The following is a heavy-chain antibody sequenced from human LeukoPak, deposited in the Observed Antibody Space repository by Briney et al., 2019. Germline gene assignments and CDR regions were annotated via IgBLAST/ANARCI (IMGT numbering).Heavy chain of an antibody. CDR1: GFSFSDYY. V-gene: IGHV3-11*01. CDR2: ITSSGSSI. Sequence: GGSLRLSCAASGFSFSDYYMNWIRQAPGKGLEWVSYITSSGSSIYYADSVKGRFTISRDNAKNSLYLQMSSLRAEDTAVYYCARHSNNFDYWGQGTLVTVSS. J-gene: IGHJ4*02. CDR3: ARHSNNFDY. D-gene: IGHD6-13*01.